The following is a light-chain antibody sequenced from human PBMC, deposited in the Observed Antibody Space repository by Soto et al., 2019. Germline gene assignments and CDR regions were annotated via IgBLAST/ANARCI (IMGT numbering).Light chain of an antibody. Sequence: QSVLTQPASVSGSPGQSITISCTGTRSDVGGYNYVSWYQQHPGKAPKLMIFEVSNRPSGVSNRFSGSKSGNTASLTISGLQAEDEADYYCSSYTSTSTLVVFGTGTKLTVL. CDR1: RSDVGGYNY. CDR2: EVS. CDR3: SSYTSTSTLVV. V-gene: IGLV2-14*01. J-gene: IGLJ1*01.